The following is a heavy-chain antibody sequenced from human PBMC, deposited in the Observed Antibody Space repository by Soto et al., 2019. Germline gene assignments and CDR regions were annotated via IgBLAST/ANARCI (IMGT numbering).Heavy chain of an antibody. CDR1: GFTFSSYW. Sequence: GRSLRLSCAASGFTFSSYWMHWVRQAPGKGLVWVSRINGDGSTTTYADSVKGRFIISRDNAKNMLYLQMNSLTAEDTAVYYCARPRYDGSGTPFDHWGQGTLVTVSS. CDR3: ARPRYDGSGTPFDH. D-gene: IGHD3-22*01. CDR2: INGDGSTT. V-gene: IGHV3-74*01. J-gene: IGHJ4*02.